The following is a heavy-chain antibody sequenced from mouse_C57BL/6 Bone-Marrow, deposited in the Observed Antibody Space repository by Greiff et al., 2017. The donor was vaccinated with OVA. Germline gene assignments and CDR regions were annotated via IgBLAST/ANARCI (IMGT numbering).Heavy chain of an antibody. D-gene: IGHD1-1*02. CDR1: GYTFTSYW. Sequence: QVQLQQSGAELAKPGASVKLSCKASGYTFTSYWMHWVKQRPGQGLEWIGNINPSGGYTNYNQKFKDKATLTADKSSSTAYMQLSSLTSEDSAVYYCASGGLLCFDYWGQGTTLTVSS. V-gene: IGHV1-7*01. J-gene: IGHJ2*01. CDR3: ASGGLLCFDY. CDR2: INPSGGYT.